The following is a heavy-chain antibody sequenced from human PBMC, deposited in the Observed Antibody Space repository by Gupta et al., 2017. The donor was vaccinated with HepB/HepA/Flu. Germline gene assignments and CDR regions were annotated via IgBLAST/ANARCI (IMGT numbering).Heavy chain of an antibody. CDR2: IYSGGST. J-gene: IGHJ4*02. CDR3: ARALGYCSSTSCPPPFY. V-gene: IGHV3-53*01. Sequence: EVQLVESGGGLIQPGGSLRLSCAASGFTVSSNYMSWVRQAPGKGLEWVSVIYSGGSTYYADSVKGRFTISRDNSKNTLYLQMNSLRAEDTAVYYCARALGYCSSTSCPPPFYWGQGTLVTVSS. D-gene: IGHD2-2*01. CDR1: GFTVSSNY.